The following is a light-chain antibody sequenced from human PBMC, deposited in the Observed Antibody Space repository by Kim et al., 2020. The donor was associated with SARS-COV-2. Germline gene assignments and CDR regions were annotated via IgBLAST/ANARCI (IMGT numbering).Light chain of an antibody. Sequence: SSELTQDPAVSVALGQTVRITCQGDSLRSYYATWYQQRPGQAPVRVMYGKNNRPSGIPDRFSGSSSGNTASLTITGAQAEDEADYYCNSWDSRRGVFGGGTQLTVL. CDR2: GKN. CDR3: NSWDSRRGV. J-gene: IGLJ3*02. V-gene: IGLV3-19*02. CDR1: SLRSYY.